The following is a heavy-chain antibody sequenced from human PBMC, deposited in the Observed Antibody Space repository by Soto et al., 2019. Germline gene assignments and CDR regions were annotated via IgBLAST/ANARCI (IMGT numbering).Heavy chain of an antibody. D-gene: IGHD2-2*01. J-gene: IGHJ4*02. CDR1: GFTFSSYA. CDR3: AKLDIVVVPAAPHYYFDY. CDR2: ISGSGGST. Sequence: HPGGSLRLSCAASGFTFSSYAMSWVRQAPGKGLERVSAISGSGGSTYCADSVKGRFTISRDNSKNTLYLQMNSLRAEDTAVYYCAKLDIVVVPAAPHYYFDYWGQGTLVTVSS. V-gene: IGHV3-23*01.